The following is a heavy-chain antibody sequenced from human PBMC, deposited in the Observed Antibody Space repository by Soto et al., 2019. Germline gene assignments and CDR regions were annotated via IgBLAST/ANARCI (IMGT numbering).Heavy chain of an antibody. D-gene: IGHD5-18*01. CDR2: IYYSGST. J-gene: IGHJ4*02. CDR3: ARGGGYSNPYNFDY. V-gene: IGHV4-59*01. CDR1: GGSISTYY. Sequence: QVQLQEAGPGLVKPSETLSLTCTVSGGSISTYYWTWIRQPPGKGLEWIGYIYYSGSTNYNPSLKSRVTISEDTSKKQFSLKLNSVTAADTAVYYCARGGGYSNPYNFDYWGQGTLVTVSS.